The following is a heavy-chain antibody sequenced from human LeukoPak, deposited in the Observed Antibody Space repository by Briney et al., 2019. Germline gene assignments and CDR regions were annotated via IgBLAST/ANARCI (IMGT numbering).Heavy chain of an antibody. Sequence: SETLSLTCTVSGGSISSSSYYWGWIRQPPGKGLEWIGSIYYSGSTYYNPSLKSRVTISVDTSKNQFSLKLSSVTAADTAVYYCARSTHGGYYYGSIDYWGQGTLVTVSS. V-gene: IGHV4-39*07. CDR1: GGSISSSSYY. CDR3: ARSTHGGYYYGSIDY. D-gene: IGHD3-22*01. J-gene: IGHJ4*02. CDR2: IYYSGST.